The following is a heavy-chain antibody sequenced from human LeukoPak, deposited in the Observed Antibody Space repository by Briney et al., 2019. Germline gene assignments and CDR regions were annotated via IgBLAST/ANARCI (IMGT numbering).Heavy chain of an antibody. CDR1: GYTFTTYD. V-gene: IGHV1-8*01. Sequence: GASVKVSCKASGYTFTTYDINWVRQASGQGLEWMGWMNPNSGNTGYAQKFQGRVTMTRNTSISTAYMELSSLRSEDTAAYYCARGPNNSYGGNSGSAWFDPWGQGTLVTVSS. J-gene: IGHJ5*02. CDR2: MNPNSGNT. CDR3: ARGPNNSYGGNSGSAWFDP. D-gene: IGHD4-23*01.